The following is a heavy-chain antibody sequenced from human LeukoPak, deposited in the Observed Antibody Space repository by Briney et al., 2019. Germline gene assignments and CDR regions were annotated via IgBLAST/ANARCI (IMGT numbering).Heavy chain of an antibody. CDR2: IYYSGST. Sequence: SETLSLTCTVSGGYISSYYWSWIQQPPGKGLERIGYIYYSGSTNYNPSLKSRVTVSVDTSKNQFSLKLSSVTAADTAVYYCARQALTTSYYYAMDAWGKGTTVSVSS. CDR1: GGYISSYY. V-gene: IGHV4-59*01. D-gene: IGHD4-11*01. J-gene: IGHJ6*04. CDR3: ARQALTTSYYYAMDA.